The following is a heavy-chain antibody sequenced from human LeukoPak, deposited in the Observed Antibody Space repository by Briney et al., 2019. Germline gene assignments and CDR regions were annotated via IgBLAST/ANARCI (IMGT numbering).Heavy chain of an antibody. CDR2: IFHSGST. Sequence: SETLSLTCVVSGGSISSSTWWTWVRLPPGKGLEWIGEIFHSGSTNLNPSLKSRLTMSVDESRHQFSLKLTSVTAADTAVYYCASGGLVSRYLDHWGQGTLVTVSS. CDR1: GGSISSSTW. CDR3: ASGGLVSRYLDH. V-gene: IGHV4-4*02. J-gene: IGHJ4*02. D-gene: IGHD3-9*01.